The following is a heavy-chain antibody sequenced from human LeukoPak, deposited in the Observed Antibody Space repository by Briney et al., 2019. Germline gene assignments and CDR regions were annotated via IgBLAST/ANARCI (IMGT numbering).Heavy chain of an antibody. D-gene: IGHD2-8*02. V-gene: IGHV1-69*04. CDR3: ARVGTVVYVWGNYYYMDV. Sequence: SVKVSCKASGGTFSSYAISWVRQAPGQGLEWMGRIIPILGIANYAQKFQGRVTITADKSTSTAYMELSSLRSEDTAVYYCARVGTVVYVWGNYYYMDVWGKGTTVTVSS. CDR1: GGTFSSYA. J-gene: IGHJ6*03. CDR2: IIPILGIA.